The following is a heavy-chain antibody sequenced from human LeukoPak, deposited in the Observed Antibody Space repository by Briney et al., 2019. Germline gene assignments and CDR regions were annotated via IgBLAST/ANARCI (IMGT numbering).Heavy chain of an antibody. D-gene: IGHD1-14*01. Sequence: GSLRLSCAASGFTFSSYSMNWVRQAPGKGLEWVANIKQDGSEKYYVDSVKGRFTISRDNAKNSLYLQMNSLRAEDTAVYYCARDQYGVNLYYYYYMDVWGKGTTVTISS. V-gene: IGHV3-7*01. CDR3: ARDQYGVNLYYYYYMDV. J-gene: IGHJ6*03. CDR2: IKQDGSEK. CDR1: GFTFSSYS.